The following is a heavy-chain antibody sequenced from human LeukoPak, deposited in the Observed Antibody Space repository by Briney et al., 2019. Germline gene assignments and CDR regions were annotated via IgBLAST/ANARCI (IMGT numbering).Heavy chain of an antibody. CDR2: MYYSGST. CDR1: GGSISSTSYY. V-gene: IGHV4-39*02. J-gene: IGHJ3*02. Sequence: SETLSLTCTVSGGSISSTSYYWGWIRQPPGKRLEWIGSMYYSGSTYYNPSLKSRVTISVDTSKNQLSLKLSSVTAADTAVYYCAREDTGVAFDIWGQGTTVTV. D-gene: IGHD2-8*01. CDR3: AREDTGVAFDI.